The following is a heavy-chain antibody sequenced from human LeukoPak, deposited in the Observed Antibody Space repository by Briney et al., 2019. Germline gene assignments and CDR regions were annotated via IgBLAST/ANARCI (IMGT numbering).Heavy chain of an antibody. CDR1: GGSINRYY. CDR2: IHHSGST. CDR3: ARVAPVAGAALYFDY. Sequence: SETLALTCTVSGGSINRYYGSWIRQPPGEGLEGSGYIHHSGSTNYNTSLKSRGTISVDTPQNQFSLQLSSVTAADTAVYYCARVAPVAGAALYFDYWGQGTLVTVSS. J-gene: IGHJ4*02. V-gene: IGHV4-59*01. D-gene: IGHD6-19*01.